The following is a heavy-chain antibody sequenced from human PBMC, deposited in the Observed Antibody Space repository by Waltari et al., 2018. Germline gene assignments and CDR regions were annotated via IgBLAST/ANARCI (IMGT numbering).Heavy chain of an antibody. CDR3: ARGAYYYDSSGPSGPDY. CDR1: GGSISSYY. J-gene: IGHJ4*02. CDR2: IYYSGST. V-gene: IGHV4-59*01. D-gene: IGHD3-22*01. Sequence: TVSGGSISSYYWSWIRQPPGKGLEWIGYIYYSGSTNYNPSLKSRVTISVDTSKNQFSLKLSSVTAADTAVYYCARGAYYYDSSGPSGPDYWGQGTLVTVSS.